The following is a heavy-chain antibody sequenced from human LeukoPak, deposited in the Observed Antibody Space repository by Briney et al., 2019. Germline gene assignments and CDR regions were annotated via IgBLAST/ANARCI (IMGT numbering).Heavy chain of an antibody. CDR2: VYHSGST. V-gene: IGHV4-4*02. CDR3: ARDLGSSWFEPLDY. J-gene: IGHJ4*02. CDR1: GGSISSSAW. D-gene: IGHD6-13*01. Sequence: SETLSLTCAVSGGSISSSAWWSWVRQPPGKGLEWIGEVYHSGSTNYNSFLKSRVTISVDKSKNQFSLKLTSATAADTAVYYCARDLGSSWFEPLDYWAQGILVIVSS.